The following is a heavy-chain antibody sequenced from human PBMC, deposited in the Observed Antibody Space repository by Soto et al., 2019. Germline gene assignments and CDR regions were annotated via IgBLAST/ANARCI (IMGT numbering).Heavy chain of an antibody. CDR1: GFTFSNYW. V-gene: IGHV3-7*01. CDR2: IKQDGSEI. Sequence: GGSLRLSCAASGFTFSNYWMSWVRQAPGKGLEWVANIKQDGSEIYYVDSVKGRFTISRDNAKNSLYLLMNSLRAEDMAVYYCATIYCSGSSCFWNYWGQGTLVTVSS. D-gene: IGHD2-15*01. J-gene: IGHJ4*02. CDR3: ATIYCSGSSCFWNY.